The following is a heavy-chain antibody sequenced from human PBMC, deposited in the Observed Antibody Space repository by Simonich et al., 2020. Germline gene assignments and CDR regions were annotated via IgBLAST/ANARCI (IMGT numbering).Heavy chain of an antibody. V-gene: IGHV4-34*01. CDR3: ARHLQLGPFDY. CDR1: GGSFSGYY. CDR2: INRSGST. D-gene: IGHD1-1*01. Sequence: QVQLQQWGAGLLKPSETLSLTCAVYGGSFSGYYWSWIRQPPGKGLEWIGEINRSGSTNYNPSLKSRVTISVDTSKNQFSLKLSSVTAADTAVYYCARHLQLGPFDYWGQGTLVTVSS. J-gene: IGHJ4*02.